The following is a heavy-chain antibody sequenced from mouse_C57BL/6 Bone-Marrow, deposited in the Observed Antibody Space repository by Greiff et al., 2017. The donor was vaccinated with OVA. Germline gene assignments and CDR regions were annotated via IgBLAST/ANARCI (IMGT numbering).Heavy chain of an antibody. Sequence: QVHVKQPGAELVKPGASVKLSCKASGYTFTSYWMQWVKQRPGQGLEWIGEIDPSDSYTNYNQKFKGKATLTVDTSSSTAYMQLSSLTSEDSAVYYCARESVYDGYPYYFDYWGQGTTLTVSS. V-gene: IGHV1-50*01. J-gene: IGHJ2*01. D-gene: IGHD2-3*01. CDR2: IDPSDSYT. CDR1: GYTFTSYW. CDR3: ARESVYDGYPYYFDY.